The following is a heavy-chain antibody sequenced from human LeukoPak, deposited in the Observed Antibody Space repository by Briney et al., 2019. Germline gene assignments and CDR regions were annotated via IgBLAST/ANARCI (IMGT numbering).Heavy chain of an antibody. Sequence: SGTLSLTCTVSGGSISRSSYYWGWIRQPPGKGLEWIGSIYYSGSTNYSPSLKSRVTISVDTSKNQISLKLSSVTAADTAVYYCASGYGGDPFDYWGQGTLVTVSS. CDR2: IYYSGST. V-gene: IGHV4-39*07. J-gene: IGHJ4*02. CDR1: GGSISRSSYY. CDR3: ASGYGGDPFDY. D-gene: IGHD4-23*01.